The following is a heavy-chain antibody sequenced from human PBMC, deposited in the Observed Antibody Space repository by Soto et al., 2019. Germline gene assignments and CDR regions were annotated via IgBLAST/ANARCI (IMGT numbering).Heavy chain of an antibody. D-gene: IGHD6-13*01. V-gene: IGHV3-30*18. CDR3: AKWSPEQQPADY. J-gene: IGHJ4*02. Sequence: GGSLRLSCAASGFTFSSYGMHWVRRAPGKGLEWVAVISYDGSNKYYAGSVKGRFTIARDNAKNTLYLQMSSLRAEDTAVYYCAKWSPEQQPADYWGQGTLVTVSS. CDR2: ISYDGSNK. CDR1: GFTFSSYG.